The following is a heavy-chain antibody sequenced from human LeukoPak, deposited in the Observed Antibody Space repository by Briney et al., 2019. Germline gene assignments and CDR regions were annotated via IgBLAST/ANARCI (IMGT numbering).Heavy chain of an antibody. D-gene: IGHD1-26*01. CDR2: ISYDGSNK. CDR1: GFTFSNYA. Sequence: GSLRLSCAASGFTFSNYAMHWVRQAPGKGLEWVAIISYDGSNKYYADSVKGRFTISRDNSKNTLYLQMNSLRAEDTAVYYCAREVGADSDYWGQGTLVTVSS. V-gene: IGHV3-30*14. CDR3: AREVGADSDY. J-gene: IGHJ4*02.